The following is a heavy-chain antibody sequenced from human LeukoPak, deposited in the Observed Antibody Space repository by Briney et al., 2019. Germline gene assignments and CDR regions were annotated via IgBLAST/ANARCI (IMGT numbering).Heavy chain of an antibody. V-gene: IGHV3-30*02. CDR1: GFAFSSYG. D-gene: IGHD1-26*01. J-gene: IGHJ6*03. Sequence: GGSLRLSCAASGFAFSSYGMHWVRQAPGKGLEWVAFIRYDGSNKYYADSVKGRFTISRDNAKNSLYLQMNSLRAEDTAVYYCARHSVYSGSYGGYYYYYMDVWGKGTTDTVSS. CDR2: IRYDGSNK. CDR3: ARHSVYSGSYGGYYYYYMDV.